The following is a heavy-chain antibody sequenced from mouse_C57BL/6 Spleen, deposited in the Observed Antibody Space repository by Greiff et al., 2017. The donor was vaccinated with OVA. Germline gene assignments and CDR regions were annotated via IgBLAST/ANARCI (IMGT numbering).Heavy chain of an antibody. D-gene: IGHD1-1*01. CDR3: TGIITTVVATSGAMDY. J-gene: IGHJ4*01. CDR2: IRLKSDNYAT. Sequence: EVKLVESGGGLVQPGGSMKLSCVASGFTFSNYWMNWVRQSPEKGLEWVAQIRLKSDNYATHYAESVKGRFTISRDDSKSSVYLQMNNLRAEDTGIYYCTGIITTVVATSGAMDYWGQGTSVTVSS. V-gene: IGHV6-3*01. CDR1: GFTFSNYW.